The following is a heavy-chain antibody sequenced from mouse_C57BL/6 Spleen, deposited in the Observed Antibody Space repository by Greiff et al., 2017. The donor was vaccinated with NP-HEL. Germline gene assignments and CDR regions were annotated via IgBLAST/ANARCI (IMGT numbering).Heavy chain of an antibody. CDR1: GYTFTDYY. V-gene: IGHV1-26*01. CDR2: INPNNGGT. J-gene: IGHJ1*03. CDR3: ARSGGYFDV. Sequence: EVQLQQSGPELVKPGASVKISCKASGYTFTDYYMNWVKQSHGKSLEWIGDINPNNGGTSYNQKFKGKATLTVDKSSSTAYMELRSLTSEDSAVYYCARSGGYFDVWGTGTTVTVSS.